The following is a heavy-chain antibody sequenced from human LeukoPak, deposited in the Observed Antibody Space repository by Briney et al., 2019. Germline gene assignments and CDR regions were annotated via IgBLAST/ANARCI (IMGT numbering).Heavy chain of an antibody. CDR1: GFTFSSYG. J-gene: IGHJ4*02. Sequence: GSLRLSCAASGFTFSSYGMHWIRQPPGKGLEWIGEINHSGSTNYNPSLKSRVTISVDTSKNQFSLKLSSVTAADTAVYYCARRELWRDYWGQGTLVTVSS. D-gene: IGHD1-7*01. V-gene: IGHV4-34*01. CDR2: INHSGST. CDR3: ARRELWRDY.